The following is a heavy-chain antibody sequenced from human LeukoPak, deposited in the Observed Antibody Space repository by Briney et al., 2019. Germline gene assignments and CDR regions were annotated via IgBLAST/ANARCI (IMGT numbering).Heavy chain of an antibody. V-gene: IGHV5-51*01. CDR1: GYSFTSYW. CDR2: IYPGDSDT. D-gene: IGHD3-10*01. J-gene: IGHJ4*02. CDR3: ARHRLVVGSGSYTSFDY. Sequence: GESLKISCKGSGYSFTSYWIGWVRQMPGKGLEWMGIIYPGDSDTRYSPTFQGQVTISADKSISTAYLQWSSLKASDTAMYYCARHRLVVGSGSYTSFDYWGQGTLVTVSS.